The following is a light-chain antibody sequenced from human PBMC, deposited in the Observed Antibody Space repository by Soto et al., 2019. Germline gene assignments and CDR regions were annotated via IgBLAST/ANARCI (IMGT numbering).Light chain of an antibody. CDR3: QQTYTGAN. Sequence: DIQLTQSPSFLSASVGDRVTITCRASQGISSYLAWYQQKPGKAPKLLIYAASTLQSGVPSRFSGSGSGTDFTLTINSLQPEDFASYYCQQTYTGANFGQGTRLEIK. CDR2: AAS. V-gene: IGKV1-9*01. J-gene: IGKJ5*01. CDR1: QGISSY.